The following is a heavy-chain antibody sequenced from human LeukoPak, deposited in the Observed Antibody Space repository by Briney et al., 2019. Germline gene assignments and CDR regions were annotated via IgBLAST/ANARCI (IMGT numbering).Heavy chain of an antibody. CDR1: GGSISSSSYY. CDR3: ARGAGGSSSLGY. D-gene: IGHD1-26*01. CDR2: IYYSGST. J-gene: IGHJ4*02. V-gene: IGHV4-39*01. Sequence: PSETLSLTCTVSGGSISSSSYYWGWIRQPPGKGLEWIGSIYYSGSTYYNPSLKSRVTISVDTSKNQFSLKLSSVTAADTAVYYCARGAGGSSSLGYWGQGTLVTVSS.